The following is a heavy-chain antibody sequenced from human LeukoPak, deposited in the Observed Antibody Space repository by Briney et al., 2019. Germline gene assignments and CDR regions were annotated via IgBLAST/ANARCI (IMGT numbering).Heavy chain of an antibody. J-gene: IGHJ5*02. CDR2: VYYRGST. CDR3: AKDGAMVRGVPLSLDP. Sequence: SETLSLTCTVSGESISIRNYYWGWIRQPPGKGLEWIGSVYYRGSTYYSPSLKSRVTISVDTSKNQFSLNLYSVTAADTAVYYCAKDGAMVRGVPLSLDPWGQGTLVTVSS. D-gene: IGHD3-10*01. CDR1: GESISIRNYY. V-gene: IGHV4-39*02.